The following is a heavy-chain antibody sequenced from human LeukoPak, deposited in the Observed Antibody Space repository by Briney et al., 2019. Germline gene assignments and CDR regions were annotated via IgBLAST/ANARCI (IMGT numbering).Heavy chain of an antibody. J-gene: IGHJ3*02. D-gene: IGHD1-1*01. Sequence: PSETLSHTCTVSGGSISSYYWSWIRQPPGKGLEWIGYIYYSGSTNYNPSLKSRVTISVDTSKNQFSLKLSSVTAADTAVYYCARTTTDALDIWGQGTMVTVSS. V-gene: IGHV4-59*01. CDR1: GGSISSYY. CDR3: ARTTTDALDI. CDR2: IYYSGST.